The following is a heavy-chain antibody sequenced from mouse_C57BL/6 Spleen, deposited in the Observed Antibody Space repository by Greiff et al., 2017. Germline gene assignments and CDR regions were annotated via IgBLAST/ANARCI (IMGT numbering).Heavy chain of an antibody. CDR2: ISSGGSYT. V-gene: IGHV5-6*01. CDR1: GFTFSSYG. Sequence: EVQLVESGGDLVKPGGSLKLSCAASGFTFSSYGMSWVRQTPDKRLEWVATISSGGSYTYYPDSVKGRFTISRDNAKNTLYLQMSSLKSEDTAMYYCARHSSYFDYWGQGTTLTVSS. J-gene: IGHJ2*01. CDR3: ARHSSYFDY. D-gene: IGHD1-1*01.